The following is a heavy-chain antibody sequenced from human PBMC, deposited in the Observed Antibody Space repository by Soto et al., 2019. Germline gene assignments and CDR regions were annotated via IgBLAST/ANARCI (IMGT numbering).Heavy chain of an antibody. CDR3: ARRYGGAFDI. J-gene: IGHJ3*02. V-gene: IGHV4-59*08. Sequence: SETLSLTCTVSGGSISSYYWSWIRQPPGKGLEWIGYIYYSGSTNYNPSLKSRVTISVDTSKNQFSLKLSSVTAADTAVYYCARRYGGAFDIWGQGTIDIVSS. CDR2: IYYSGST. D-gene: IGHD3-10*01. CDR1: GGSISSYY.